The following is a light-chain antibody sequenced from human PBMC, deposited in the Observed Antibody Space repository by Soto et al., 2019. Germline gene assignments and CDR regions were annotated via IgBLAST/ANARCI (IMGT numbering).Light chain of an antibody. CDR3: AAWDDSLNGWV. J-gene: IGLJ3*02. Sequence: QSVLTQPPSVSEAPRQRVTISCSGSSSNIGINAVNWYQQLPGEAPKLLIYYDDLLPSWVSDRFSGSKSATSASLAISGLQAEDEADYYCAAWDDSLNGWVFGGGTKLTVL. CDR2: YDD. CDR1: SSNIGINA. V-gene: IGLV1-36*01.